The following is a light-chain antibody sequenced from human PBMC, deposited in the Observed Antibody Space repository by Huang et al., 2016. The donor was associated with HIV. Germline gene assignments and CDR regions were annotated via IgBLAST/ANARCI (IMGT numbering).Light chain of an antibody. Sequence: VGDRVTITCQASQDIRKYLNWYQQKPGKASNLLIYDASNLQTGVPSRFGGGGSGTDFTFTISSLQPEDIATYYCQQSDSLPYTFGQGTKLEIK. CDR1: QDIRKY. CDR3: QQSDSLPYT. CDR2: DAS. J-gene: IGKJ2*01. V-gene: IGKV1-33*01.